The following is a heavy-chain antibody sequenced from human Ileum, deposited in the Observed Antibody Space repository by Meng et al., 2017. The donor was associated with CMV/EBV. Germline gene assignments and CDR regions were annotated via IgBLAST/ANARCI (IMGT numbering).Heavy chain of an antibody. J-gene: IGHJ6*02. D-gene: IGHD3-16*01. V-gene: IGHV1-18*01. CDR3: ARDPLRWGAGDYHYYGMDV. Sequence: QVQLVQSGDEIKKPGSSVKASCKGSGYTFTSTGIAWMRQAPGQGLEWMGWISAYNGNTDYAQKFQGRVTMTTDASTSTAYMELGSLTSDDSAMYYCARDPLRWGAGDYHYYGMDVWGQGTMVTVSS. CDR2: ISAYNGNT. CDR1: GYTFTSTG.